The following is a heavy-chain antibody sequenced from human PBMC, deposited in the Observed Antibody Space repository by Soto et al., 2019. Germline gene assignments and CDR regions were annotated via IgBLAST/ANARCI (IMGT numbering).Heavy chain of an antibody. V-gene: IGHV1-18*01. Sequence: QVQLVQAGDVVKKPGASVKVSCKSSGYTFTSYGISWVRQAPVQELEWMGWISAYNGNTNYAQKLQGRVTMTTDTSTNTAYMERRSLRSDDTAVYYCARVRPEAGSTDYWGQGTLVTVSS. CDR1: GYTFTSYG. CDR3: ARVRPEAGSTDY. CDR2: ISAYNGNT. D-gene: IGHD1-7*01. J-gene: IGHJ4*02.